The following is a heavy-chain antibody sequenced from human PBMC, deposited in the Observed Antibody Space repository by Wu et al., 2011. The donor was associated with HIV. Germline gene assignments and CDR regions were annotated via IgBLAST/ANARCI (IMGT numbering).Heavy chain of an antibody. CDR3: ARAVWSALSGWDLTFDY. CDR2: MNPNSGDT. D-gene: IGHD6-19*01. J-gene: IGHJ4*02. V-gene: IGHV1-8*02. Sequence: QVQLVQSGAEVKKPGASVKVSCKASGYTFTNYDINWVRQATGQGLEWMGWMNPNSGDTDYAQKFQGRVTMTRDTSINTAYMELSRLRSDDTAVYYCARAVWSALSGWDLTFDYWGQGTLVTVSS. CDR1: GYTFTNYD.